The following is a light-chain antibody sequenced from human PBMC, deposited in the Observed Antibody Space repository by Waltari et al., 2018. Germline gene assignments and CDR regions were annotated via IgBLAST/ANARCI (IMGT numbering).Light chain of an antibody. V-gene: IGKV1-39*01. J-gene: IGKJ4*01. Sequence: DIQMTQSPSSLSASVGDRVTITCRAGQPISTYLNWYQQKLGQAPKLLIYAASSLQSGVPSRFSGSGSGIDFTLTISSLQPEDFATYYCQQSYSIPLTFGGGTKVEIK. CDR3: QQSYSIPLT. CDR2: AAS. CDR1: QPISTY.